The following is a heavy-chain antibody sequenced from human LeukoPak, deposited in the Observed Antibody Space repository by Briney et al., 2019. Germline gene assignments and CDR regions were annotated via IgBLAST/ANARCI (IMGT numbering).Heavy chain of an antibody. J-gene: IGHJ6*03. D-gene: IGHD3-16*01. CDR1: GYTFTSYA. CDR2: INTNTGNP. CDR3: AKDRETYGTHYYYYMDV. Sequence: ASVKVSCKASGYTFTSYAMNWVRQAPGQGLEWMGWINTNTGNPTYAQGFTGRFVFSLDTSVSTAYLQMNSLRAEDTAVYYCAKDRETYGTHYYYYMDVWGKGTTVTVSS. V-gene: IGHV7-4-1*02.